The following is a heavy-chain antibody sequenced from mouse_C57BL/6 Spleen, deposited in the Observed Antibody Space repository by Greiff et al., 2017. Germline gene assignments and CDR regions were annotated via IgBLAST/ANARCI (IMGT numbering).Heavy chain of an antibody. CDR3: TRVYGNYEGWYFDV. V-gene: IGHV5-9-1*02. J-gene: IGHJ1*03. D-gene: IGHD2-1*01. CDR2: ISSGGDYI. Sequence: EVKLVESGEGLVKPGGSLKLSCAASGFTFSSYAMSWVRQTPEKRLEWVAYISSGGDYIYYADTVKGRFTISRDNARNTLYLQLSSLKSEDTAMXYCTRVYGNYEGWYFDVWGTGTTVTVAS. CDR1: GFTFSSYA.